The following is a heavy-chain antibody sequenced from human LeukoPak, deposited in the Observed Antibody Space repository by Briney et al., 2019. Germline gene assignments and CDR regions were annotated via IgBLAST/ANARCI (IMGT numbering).Heavy chain of an antibody. Sequence: ETLSLTCGVSGMSLSDYYWTWVRQAPGKGLEWVANILPDGSYEHYVDSVKGRFTISRDNAKNTLYLRMNSLRAEDTAIYYCARKPLSGGYGGTIDYWGQGTLVTVSS. V-gene: IGHV3-7*01. CDR2: ILPDGSYE. CDR3: ARKPLSGGYGGTIDY. J-gene: IGHJ4*02. D-gene: IGHD5-12*01. CDR1: GMSLSDYY.